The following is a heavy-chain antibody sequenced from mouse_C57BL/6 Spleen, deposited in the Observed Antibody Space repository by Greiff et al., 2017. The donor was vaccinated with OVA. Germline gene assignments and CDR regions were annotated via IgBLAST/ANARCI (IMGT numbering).Heavy chain of an antibody. CDR1: GYTFTSYW. Sequence: QVQLKQPGAELVRPGTSVKLSCKASGYTFTSYWMHWVKQRPGQGLEWIGVIDPSDSYTNYNQKFKGKATLTVDTSSSTAYMQLSSLTSEDSAVYYCARGNYDYAYYFDYWGQGTTLTVSS. V-gene: IGHV1-59*01. J-gene: IGHJ2*01. CDR3: ARGNYDYAYYFDY. D-gene: IGHD2-4*01. CDR2: IDPSDSYT.